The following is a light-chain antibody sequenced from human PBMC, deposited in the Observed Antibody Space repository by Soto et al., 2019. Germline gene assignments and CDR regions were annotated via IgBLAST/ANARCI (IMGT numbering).Light chain of an antibody. CDR3: QQRGGWPLT. J-gene: IGKJ4*02. Sequence: EIVLTQSPATLSLSPGERAALSCRASQSVGRFLAWYQQKPGQAPRLLIYDASNRATGIPARFSGSGSVTDFTLAIDNLEPEDFAFYDCQQRGGWPLTFGGGTKVEIK. V-gene: IGKV3-11*01. CDR2: DAS. CDR1: QSVGRF.